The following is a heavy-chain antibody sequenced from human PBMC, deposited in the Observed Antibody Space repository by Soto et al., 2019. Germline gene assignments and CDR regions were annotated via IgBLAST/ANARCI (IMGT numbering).Heavy chain of an antibody. CDR2: ITRDGSEK. CDR1: GFTFSTYW. J-gene: IGHJ5*02. D-gene: IGHD3-9*01. Sequence: EVQLVESGGGLVQPGGSLRLSCAASGFTFSTYWMSWVRRAPGKGLEWVASITRDGSEKHYGDSVKGRFTISRDNSKNTLYLQMNSLRAEDTAVYYCAKTPPKYDILTGRFDPWGQGTLVTVSS. CDR3: AKTPPKYDILTGRFDP. V-gene: IGHV3-7*03.